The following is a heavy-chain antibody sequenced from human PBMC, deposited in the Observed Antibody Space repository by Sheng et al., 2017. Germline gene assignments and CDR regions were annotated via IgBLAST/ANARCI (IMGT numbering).Heavy chain of an antibody. V-gene: IGHV3-21*01. Sequence: EVQLVESGGGLVKPGQSLRLSCEGSGFTLRSYAMNWVRQAPGKGLEWVSAIGDSGDDIHYSDSVKGRFTVSRDNTKNSLFLQMDRLRVEDTATYFCARVWSGSYSDFDAWGQGTLVIVSS. J-gene: IGHJ4*02. CDR3: ARVWSGSYSDFDA. D-gene: IGHD1-26*01. CDR1: GFTLRSYA. CDR2: IGDSGDDI.